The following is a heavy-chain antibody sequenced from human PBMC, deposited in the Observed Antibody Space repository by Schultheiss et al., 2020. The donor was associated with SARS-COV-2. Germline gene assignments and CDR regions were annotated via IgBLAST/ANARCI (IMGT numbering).Heavy chain of an antibody. V-gene: IGHV3-21*01. CDR2: ISSSSSYI. Sequence: GGSLRLSCAASGFTFSSYRMNWVRQAPGKGLEWVSSISSSSSYIYYADSVKGRFSISRDNAKNSLYLQMNSLRVEDTAVYYCARGGDHMITFGGVISTYFDFWGQGTLVTVSS. CDR1: GFTFSSYR. D-gene: IGHD3-16*02. CDR3: ARGGDHMITFGGVISTYFDF. J-gene: IGHJ4*02.